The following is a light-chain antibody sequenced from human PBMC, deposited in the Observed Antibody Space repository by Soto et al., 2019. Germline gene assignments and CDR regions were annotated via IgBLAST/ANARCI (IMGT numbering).Light chain of an antibody. CDR3: QAYDNSLSGHV. CDR2: GST. V-gene: IGLV1-40*01. J-gene: IGLJ2*01. Sequence: SVLTQPPSVSGAPGQRVTISCTGSSSNVGAGSDVHWYQQLPGTAPKLLIFGSTYRPSGVPDRFSGSKSDTSASLAIAGLQAEDEADYYCQAYDNSLSGHVFGGGTKLTVL. CDR1: SSNVGAGSD.